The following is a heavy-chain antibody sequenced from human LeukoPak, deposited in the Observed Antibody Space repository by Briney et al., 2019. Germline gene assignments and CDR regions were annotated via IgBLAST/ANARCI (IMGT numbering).Heavy chain of an antibody. J-gene: IGHJ4*02. V-gene: IGHV3-21*01. CDR2: ISSSSSYI. CDR3: ASGSSSSWY. D-gene: IGHD6-6*01. Sequence: GGSLRLSCAASGFTFSSHTMNWVRQAPGKGLEWVSSISSSSSYIYYADSVKGRFTISRDNAKNSLYLQMNSLRAEDTAVYYCASGSSSSWYWGQGTLVTVSS. CDR1: GFTFSSHT.